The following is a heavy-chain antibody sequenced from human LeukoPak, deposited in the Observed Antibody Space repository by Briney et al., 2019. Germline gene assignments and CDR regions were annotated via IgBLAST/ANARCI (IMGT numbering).Heavy chain of an antibody. V-gene: IGHV1-2*02. CDR3: ARDWDGDRFDP. Sequence: ASVKVSFKASGYTFTGYYMHWVRQAPGQGLEGMGWINPNSGGTNYAQKFQGRVTMTRDTSISTAYMELSRLRSDDTAVYYCARDWDGDRFDPWGQGTLVTVSS. D-gene: IGHD4-17*01. CDR1: GYTFTGYY. J-gene: IGHJ5*02. CDR2: INPNSGGT.